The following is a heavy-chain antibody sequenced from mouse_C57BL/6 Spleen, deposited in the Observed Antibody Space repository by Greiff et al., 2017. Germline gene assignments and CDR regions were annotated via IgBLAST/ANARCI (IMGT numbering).Heavy chain of an antibody. D-gene: IGHD2-3*01. V-gene: IGHV5-17*01. J-gene: IGHJ4*01. CDR1: GFTFSDYG. Sequence: DVHLVESGGGLVKPGGSLKLSCAASGFTFSDYGMHWVRQAPEKGLEWVAYISSGSSTIYYADTVKGRFTISRDNAKNTLFLQMTSLRSEDTAMYYCAPLSFMDYWGQGTSVTVSS. CDR2: ISSGSSTI. CDR3: APLSFMDY.